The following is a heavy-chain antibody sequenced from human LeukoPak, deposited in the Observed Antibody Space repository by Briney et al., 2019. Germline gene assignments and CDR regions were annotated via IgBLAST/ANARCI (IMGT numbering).Heavy chain of an antibody. CDR3: VRGGTDSSGYYYGEYYFDY. Sequence: GGSLRLSCVPSGIIFSNSALNWVRQAPGKGLEWVSTITKSGDQTRYADSVKGRFTISRDISKNTLYLQMNSLRAEDTAVYHCVRGGTDSSGYYYGEYYFDYWGQGTLVTVSS. J-gene: IGHJ4*02. V-gene: IGHV3-23*01. D-gene: IGHD3-22*01. CDR2: ITKSGDQT. CDR1: GIIFSNSA.